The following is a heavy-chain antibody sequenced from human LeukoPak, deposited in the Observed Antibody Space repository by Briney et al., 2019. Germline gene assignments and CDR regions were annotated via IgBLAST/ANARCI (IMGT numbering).Heavy chain of an antibody. J-gene: IGHJ4*02. D-gene: IGHD2-2*01. CDR2: IYYSGST. Sequence: SETLSLTCTVSGGSISSSSYYWGRIRQPPGKGLEWIGSIYYSGSTYYNPSLKSRVTISVDTSKNQFSLKLSSVTAADTAVYYCARDIIVVPAAIGYFDYWGQGTLVTVSS. V-gene: IGHV4-39*07. CDR3: ARDIIVVPAAIGYFDY. CDR1: GGSISSSSYY.